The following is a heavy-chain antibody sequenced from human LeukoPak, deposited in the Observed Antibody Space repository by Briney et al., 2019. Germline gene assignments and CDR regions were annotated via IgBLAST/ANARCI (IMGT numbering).Heavy chain of an antibody. V-gene: IGHV3-23*01. J-gene: IGHJ5*02. Sequence: GGSLRLSCLASGFTFSSSGMSWVRQAPGKGLEWVSAISGSGGSTYYADSVKGRFTISRDNSKNTLYLQMNSLRAEDTAVYYCAKHIVVVVAATPFLVSWGQGTLVTVSS. CDR1: GFTFSSSG. CDR3: AKHIVVVVAATPFLVS. D-gene: IGHD2-15*01. CDR2: ISGSGGST.